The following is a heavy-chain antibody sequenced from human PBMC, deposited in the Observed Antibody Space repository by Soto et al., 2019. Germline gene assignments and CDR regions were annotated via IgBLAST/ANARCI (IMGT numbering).Heavy chain of an antibody. CDR3: ASPSSGYDPLPFDY. CDR1: GGTFSSYA. V-gene: IGHV1-69*13. CDR2: IIPIFGTA. J-gene: IGHJ4*02. D-gene: IGHD5-12*01. Sequence: AVKVSCKASGGTFSSYAISWVRQAPGQGLEWMGGIIPIFGTANYAQKFQGRVTITADESTSTAYMELSSLRSEDTAAYYCASPSSGYDPLPFDYWGQGTMGTVSS.